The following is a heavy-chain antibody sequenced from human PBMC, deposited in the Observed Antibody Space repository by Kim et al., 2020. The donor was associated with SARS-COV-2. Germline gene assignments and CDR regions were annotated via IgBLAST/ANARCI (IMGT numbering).Heavy chain of an antibody. J-gene: IGHJ3*02. V-gene: IGHV4-59*09. Sequence: NPSLKRRVTISVATSKNQFSLKLSSVTAADTAVYYCAGGRIVGAADAFDIWGQGTMVTVSS. CDR3: AGGRIVGAADAFDI. D-gene: IGHD1-26*01.